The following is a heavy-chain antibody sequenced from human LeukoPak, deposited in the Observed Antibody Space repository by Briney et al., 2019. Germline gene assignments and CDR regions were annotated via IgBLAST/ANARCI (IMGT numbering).Heavy chain of an antibody. CDR1: GFTFSSYS. CDR2: IRKKVNSYTT. Sequence: GGSLRLSCAASGFTFSSYSMNWVRQAPGKGLEWVGRIRKKVNSYTTEYAATVKGRLTISRDDSKNSLYLQMNSLKTEDTAVYYCARGYCRSTTSCYFDYWGQGTLVTVSS. CDR3: ARGYCRSTTSCYFDY. V-gene: IGHV3-72*01. D-gene: IGHD2/OR15-2a*01. J-gene: IGHJ4*02.